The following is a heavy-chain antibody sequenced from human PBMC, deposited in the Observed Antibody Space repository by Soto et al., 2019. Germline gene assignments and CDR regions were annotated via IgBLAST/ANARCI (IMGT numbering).Heavy chain of an antibody. CDR1: GGSISSGTYY. V-gene: IGHV4-61*01. D-gene: IGHD3-22*01. Sequence: SETLSLTCSVSGGSISSGTYYWSWIRQPPGKGLEWIGYIYYSGSTNYNPSLKSRVTISVDTSKNQFSLKLSSVTAADTAVYYCARADSSGYYFHYFDYWGQGTLVTVSS. J-gene: IGHJ4*02. CDR2: IYYSGST. CDR3: ARADSSGYYFHYFDY.